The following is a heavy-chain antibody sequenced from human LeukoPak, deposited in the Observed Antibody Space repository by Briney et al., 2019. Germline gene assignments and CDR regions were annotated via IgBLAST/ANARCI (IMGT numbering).Heavy chain of an antibody. CDR3: ARGGVDEAHFDL. CDR2: IYYSGST. V-gene: IGHV4-59*01. Sequence: SETLSLTCTVSGGSISSYYWSWIRQPPGKGLEWIGYIYYSGSTNYNPSLKSRVTISVDTSKNQFSLKLSSVTAADTAVYYCARGGVDEAHFDLWGRGTLVTVSS. CDR1: GGSISSYY. J-gene: IGHJ2*01. D-gene: IGHD2-8*02.